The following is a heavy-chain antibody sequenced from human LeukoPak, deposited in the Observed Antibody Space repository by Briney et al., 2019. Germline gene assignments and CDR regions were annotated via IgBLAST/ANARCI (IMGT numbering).Heavy chain of an antibody. V-gene: IGHV4-39*07. CDR2: IYYSGST. Sequence: SETLSLTCTVSGGSISSSSYYWGWIRQPPGKGLEWIGSIYYSGSTYYNPSLKSRVTISVDTSKNQFSLKLSSVTAADTAVYYCAGAPFTSLVWMAHFDNWGQGTLVTVSS. CDR3: AGAPFTSLVWMAHFDN. J-gene: IGHJ4*02. CDR1: GGSISSSSYY. D-gene: IGHD3-10*01.